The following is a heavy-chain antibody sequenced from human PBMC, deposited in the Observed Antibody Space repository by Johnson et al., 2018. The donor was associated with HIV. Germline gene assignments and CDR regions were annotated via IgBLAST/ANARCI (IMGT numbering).Heavy chain of an antibody. V-gene: IGHV3-30-3*01. CDR3: AREQELIGERAFDI. D-gene: IGHD6-13*01. Sequence: VQLVESGGGLVQPGGSLRLSCAASGFTFSSYAMHWVRQAPGKGLEWVGVISYDGSNKYYADSVKGRFTISRDNSKNTMYLQMNSLRAEDTAVYYCAREQELIGERAFDIWGQGTMVTVSS. J-gene: IGHJ3*02. CDR2: ISYDGSNK. CDR1: GFTFSSYA.